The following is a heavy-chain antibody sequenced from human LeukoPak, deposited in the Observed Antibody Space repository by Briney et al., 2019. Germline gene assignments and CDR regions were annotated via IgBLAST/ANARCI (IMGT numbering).Heavy chain of an antibody. CDR3: ARDQGYIAVAGTDAFDI. Sequence: SVTVSCKASGGTFSSYAISWVRQAPGQGLEWMGGIIPIFGTANYAQKFQGRVTITADESTSTAYMELSSLRSEDTAVYYCARDQGYIAVAGTDAFDIWGQGTMVTVSS. CDR2: IIPIFGTA. V-gene: IGHV1-69*13. CDR1: GGTFSSYA. J-gene: IGHJ3*02. D-gene: IGHD6-19*01.